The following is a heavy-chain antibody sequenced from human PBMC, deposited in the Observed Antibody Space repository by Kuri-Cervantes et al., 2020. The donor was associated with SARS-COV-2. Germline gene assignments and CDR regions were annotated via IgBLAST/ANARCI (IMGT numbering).Heavy chain of an antibody. CDR1: GFTLSNYA. J-gene: IGHJ6*03. CDR2: IGGSGGST. Sequence: XSGFTLSNYAMGWVRPAPGKGLEWVSAIGGSGGSTYYADSVKGRFTISRDNSKNTLYLQMNSLRAEDTAVYYCSLSSSSVYYYYMDVWGKATTVTVSS. CDR3: SLSSSSVYYYYMDV. V-gene: IGHV3-23*01. D-gene: IGHD6-13*01.